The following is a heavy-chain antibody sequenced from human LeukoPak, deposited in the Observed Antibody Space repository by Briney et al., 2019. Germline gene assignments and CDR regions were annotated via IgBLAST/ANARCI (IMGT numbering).Heavy chain of an antibody. CDR3: ARGSIGDWFDP. Sequence: PSETLSLTCTVSGGSISSGGYYWSWIRQPPGKGLEWIGYIYHSGSTYYNPSLKSRVTISVDRSENQFSLKLSSVTAADTAVYYCARGSIGDWFDPWGQGTLVTVSS. J-gene: IGHJ5*02. CDR2: IYHSGST. CDR1: GGSISSGGYY. D-gene: IGHD3-3*02. V-gene: IGHV4-30-2*01.